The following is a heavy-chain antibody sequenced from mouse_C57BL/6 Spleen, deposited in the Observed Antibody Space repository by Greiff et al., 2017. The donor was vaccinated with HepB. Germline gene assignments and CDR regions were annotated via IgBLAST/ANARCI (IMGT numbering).Heavy chain of an antibody. V-gene: IGHV5-4*01. Sequence: EVKLMESGGGLVKPGGSLKLSCAASGFTFSSYAMSWVRQTPEKRLEWVATISDGGSYTYYPDNVKGRFTISRDNAKNNLYLQMSHLKSEDTAMYYCARERLRLFDYWGQGTTLTVSS. CDR1: GFTFSSYA. D-gene: IGHD2-4*01. CDR3: ARERLRLFDY. J-gene: IGHJ2*01. CDR2: ISDGGSYT.